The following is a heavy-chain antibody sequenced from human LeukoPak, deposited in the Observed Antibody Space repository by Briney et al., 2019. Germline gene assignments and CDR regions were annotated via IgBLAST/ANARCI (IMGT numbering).Heavy chain of an antibody. CDR1: GYTFTSYY. D-gene: IGHD1-7*01. J-gene: IGHJ4*02. Sequence: GASVKVSCKASGYTFTSYYMHWVRQAPGQGLEWMGIINPSGGSTSYAQKFQGRVTMTRDMSTSTVYMELNSLRSEDTAVYYCARKSRGTGTAYYFDYWGQGTLVTVSS. CDR3: ARKSRGTGTAYYFDY. CDR2: INPSGGST. V-gene: IGHV1-46*01.